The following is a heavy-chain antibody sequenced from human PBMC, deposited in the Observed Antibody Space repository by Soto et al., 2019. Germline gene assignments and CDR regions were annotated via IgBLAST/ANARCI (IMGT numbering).Heavy chain of an antibody. CDR1: GYTFTKYD. J-gene: IGHJ5*02. CDR3: ARARTIAAGGLTWCDP. CDR2: INGGGGDL. Sequence: QVQLVQSGAEVKKPGASVQVSCKDSGYTFTKYDIHWLRKAPGQRLEWMGWINGGGGDLRSSQKFQDRVTITRDTTASTAYLELSSLGSEDPAVYYCARARTIAAGGLTWCDPWGQGTLATGSS. V-gene: IGHV1-3*01. D-gene: IGHD6-13*01.